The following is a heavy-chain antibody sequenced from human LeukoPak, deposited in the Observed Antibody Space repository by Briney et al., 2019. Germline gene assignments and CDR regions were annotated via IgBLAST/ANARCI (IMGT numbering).Heavy chain of an antibody. V-gene: IGHV4-39*07. CDR1: AGSISSSIYY. CDR2: IYYSGST. CDR3: ARGRGIAAAGTGYFDY. Sequence: PSETLSLTCTVSAGSISSSIYYWGWIRQPPGKGLEWIGGIYYSGSTNYNPSLKRRVTISVDTSKNQFSLKLSSVTAADTAVYYCARGRGIAAAGTGYFDYWGQGTLVTVSS. J-gene: IGHJ4*02. D-gene: IGHD6-13*01.